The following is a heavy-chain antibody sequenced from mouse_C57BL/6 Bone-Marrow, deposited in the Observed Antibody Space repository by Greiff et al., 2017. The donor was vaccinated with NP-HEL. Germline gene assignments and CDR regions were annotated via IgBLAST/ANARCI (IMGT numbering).Heavy chain of an antibody. CDR3: AREGGRYSNYADGDY. Sequence: QVQLQQSGAELARPGASVKLSCKASGYTFTSYGISWVKQRTGQGLEWIGEIYPRSGNTYYNEKFKSKATLTADKSSSTAYMELRSLTSEDSAVYVCAREGGRYSNYADGDYWGQGTSVTVSS. CDR1: GYTFTSYG. J-gene: IGHJ4*01. D-gene: IGHD2-5*01. V-gene: IGHV1-81*01. CDR2: IYPRSGNT.